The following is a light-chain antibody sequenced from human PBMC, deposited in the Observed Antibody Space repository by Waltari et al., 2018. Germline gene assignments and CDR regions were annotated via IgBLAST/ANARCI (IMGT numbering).Light chain of an antibody. CDR2: DTS. J-gene: IGKJ1*01. CDR3: QQYSNWPPWT. V-gene: IGKV3-15*01. CDR1: QSVSRK. Sequence: EIMMMQSPATLSVSPGERATISCRVSQSVSRKLAWYQQKPGQAPRLLIYDTSSRATDIPARFSGSGSGTEFTLTISSLQSEDFAVYYCQQYSNWPPWTFSQGTKVEI.